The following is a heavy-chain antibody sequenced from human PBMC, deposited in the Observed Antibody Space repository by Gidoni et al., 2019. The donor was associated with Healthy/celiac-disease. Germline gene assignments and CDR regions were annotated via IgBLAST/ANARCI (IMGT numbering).Heavy chain of an antibody. CDR1: GYTLTELS. CDR3: ATVGNYDYVWGSYRYPYGMDV. D-gene: IGHD3-16*02. J-gene: IGHJ6*02. Sequence: QVQLVQSGAEVKKPGASVKVSCKVSGYTLTELSMHGVRQAPGKGLEWMGGFDPEAGETIYAQKFQGRVTMTEDTSTDPAYMELSSLRSEDTAVYYCATVGNYDYVWGSYRYPYGMDVWGQGTTVTVSS. V-gene: IGHV1-24*01. CDR2: FDPEAGET.